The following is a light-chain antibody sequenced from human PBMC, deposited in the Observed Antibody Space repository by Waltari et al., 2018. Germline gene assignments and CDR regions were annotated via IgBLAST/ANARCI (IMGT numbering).Light chain of an antibody. CDR3: CTFTSSGTWV. J-gene: IGLJ2*01. CDR1: SDVGNYHL. Sequence: QSALTQPASVSGSPGQSITISCTSDVGNYHLVSWYQQRPGTAPKRQFYGATKRPSGVSGRFSGSKCVNTASLTISGLQAEDEADYYCCTFTSSGTWVFGGGTKLTVL. CDR2: GAT. V-gene: IGLV2-23*01.